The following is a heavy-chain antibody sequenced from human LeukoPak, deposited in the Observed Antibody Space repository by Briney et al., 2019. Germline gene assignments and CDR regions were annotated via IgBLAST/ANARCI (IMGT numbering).Heavy chain of an antibody. D-gene: IGHD6-13*01. Sequence: ASVKVSCKASGYTFTGYYMHWVRQAPGQGLEWMGWINPNSGGTNYAQKFQGGVTMTRDTSISTAYMELSRLRSDDTAVYYCARDPPRGVAAAGKGTPDYWGQGTLVTVSS. J-gene: IGHJ4*02. CDR2: INPNSGGT. V-gene: IGHV1-2*02. CDR1: GYTFTGYY. CDR3: ARDPPRGVAAAGKGTPDY.